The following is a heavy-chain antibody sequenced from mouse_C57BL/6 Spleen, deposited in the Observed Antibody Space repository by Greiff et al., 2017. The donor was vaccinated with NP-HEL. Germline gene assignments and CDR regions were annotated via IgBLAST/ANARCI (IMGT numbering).Heavy chain of an antibody. CDR1: GYTFTSYW. J-gene: IGHJ4*01. CDR3: ARMADLYYGNHYYAMDY. V-gene: IGHV1-72*01. D-gene: IGHD2-1*01. Sequence: QVQLQQPGAELVKPGASVKLSCKASGYTFTSYWMHWVKQRPGRGLEWIGRIDPNSGGTKYNEKFKSKATLTVDKPSSTAYMQLSSLTSEDSAVYYCARMADLYYGNHYYAMDYWGQGTSVTVSS. CDR2: IDPNSGGT.